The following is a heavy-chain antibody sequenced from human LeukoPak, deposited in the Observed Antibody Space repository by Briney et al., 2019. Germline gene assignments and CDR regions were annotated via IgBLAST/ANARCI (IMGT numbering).Heavy chain of an antibody. V-gene: IGHV4-34*01. CDR1: GGSFSGYY. CDR3: ARRWGYCSGDSCNWYFDL. CDR2: INHSGST. D-gene: IGHD2-15*01. J-gene: IGHJ2*01. Sequence: SETLSLTCAVYGGSFSGYYWSWIRQSPGKGLEWIGEINHSGSTNYNPSLKSRVTISVDTSKNQFSLKLSSVTAADTALYYCARRWGYCSGDSCNWYFDLWGRGTLVTVSS.